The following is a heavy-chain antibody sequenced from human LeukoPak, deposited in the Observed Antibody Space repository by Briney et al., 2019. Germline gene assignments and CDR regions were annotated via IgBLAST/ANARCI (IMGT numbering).Heavy chain of an antibody. CDR2: IYYSGST. CDR3: ARTWVSSGPNFNWYFDL. CDR1: GGSISSSSYY. J-gene: IGHJ2*01. Sequence: PSQTLSLTCTVSGGSISSSSYYWGWIRQPPGKGLEWIGSIYYSGSTYYNPSLKSRVTISVDTSKNQFSLKLSSVTAADTAVYYCARTWVSSGPNFNWYFDLWGRGTLVTVSS. V-gene: IGHV4-39*01. D-gene: IGHD4/OR15-4a*01.